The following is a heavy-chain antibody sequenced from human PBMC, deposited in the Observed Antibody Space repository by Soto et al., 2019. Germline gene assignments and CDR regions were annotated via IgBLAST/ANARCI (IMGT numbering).Heavy chain of an antibody. V-gene: IGHV3-33*01. CDR3: ARDLTYYDFWSCYLAENYYYCCMDV. CDR1: GFTFSSYG. CDR2: IWYDGSNK. D-gene: IGHD3-3*01. J-gene: IGHJ6*02. Sequence: GGSLRLSCAASGFTFSSYGMHWVRQAPGKGLEWVAVIWYDGSNKYYADSVKGRFTISRDNYKNTLYLQMNSLRAEDKAVYYCARDLTYYDFWSCYLAENYYYCCMDVWGQGTTVTVSS.